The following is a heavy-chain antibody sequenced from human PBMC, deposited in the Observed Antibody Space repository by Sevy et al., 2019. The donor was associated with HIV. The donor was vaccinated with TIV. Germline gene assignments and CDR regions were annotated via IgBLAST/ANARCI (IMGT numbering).Heavy chain of an antibody. CDR3: ARDRRHYDILTGSYYYYGMDV. J-gene: IGHJ6*02. V-gene: IGHV4-38-2*02. Sequence: SETLSLTCTVSGYSISSGYYWGWIRQPPGKGLEWIGSIYHSGSTYYNPSLKSRVTISVDTSKNQFSLKLGSVTAADTAVYYCARDRRHYDILTGSYYYYGMDVWGQGTTVTVSS. D-gene: IGHD3-9*01. CDR2: IYHSGST. CDR1: GYSISSGYY.